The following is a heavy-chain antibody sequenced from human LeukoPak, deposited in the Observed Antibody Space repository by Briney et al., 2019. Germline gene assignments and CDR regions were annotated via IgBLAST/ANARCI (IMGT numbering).Heavy chain of an antibody. V-gene: IGHV4-59*12. D-gene: IGHD6-6*01. CDR3: ARVEQLVRWFDP. CDR1: GGYISSYY. Sequence: SETLSLTCIVSGGYISSYYWSWIRQTPEKGLEWIGYVYNSGSTNYNPSLESRVTISVDTSKNQFSLKLSSVTAADTAVYYCARVEQLVRWFDPWGQGTLVTVSS. CDR2: VYNSGST. J-gene: IGHJ5*02.